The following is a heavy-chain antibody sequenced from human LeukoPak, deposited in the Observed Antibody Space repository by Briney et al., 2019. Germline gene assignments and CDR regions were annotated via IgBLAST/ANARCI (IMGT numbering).Heavy chain of an antibody. V-gene: IGHV4-4*07. Sequence: SETLSLTCTVSGGSISSQYWNWIRQPAGKGLEWIGRIYTSGSTNYNPSLKSRVTMSVDTSKNQFSLKLSSVTAADTAVYYCAGGTRGYSYGYRFDYWGQGTLVTVSS. CDR1: GGSISSQY. CDR3: AGGTRGYSYGYRFDY. D-gene: IGHD5-18*01. CDR2: IYTSGST. J-gene: IGHJ4*02.